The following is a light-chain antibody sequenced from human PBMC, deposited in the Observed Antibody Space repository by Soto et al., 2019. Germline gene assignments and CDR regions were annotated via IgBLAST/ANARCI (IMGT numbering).Light chain of an antibody. CDR3: QQYNNWSAIT. V-gene: IGKV3-15*01. CDR1: QSVRSK. J-gene: IGKJ5*01. Sequence: EIVLTQSPATLSVSPGERVTLSCRASQSVRSKLAWYQQRPGQAPRVLIYDTSTRATGLPARFSGSGSGTEFTLTISSLQSEDSAVYYCQQYNNWSAITFGQGTRLEIK. CDR2: DTS.